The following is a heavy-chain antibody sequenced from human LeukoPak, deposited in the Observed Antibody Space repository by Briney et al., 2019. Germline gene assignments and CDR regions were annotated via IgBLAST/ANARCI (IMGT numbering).Heavy chain of an antibody. J-gene: IGHJ4*02. V-gene: IGHV3-23*01. Sequence: PGGSLRLSCAASGFTFSIYAMNWVRQAPGKGLEWVSGITASGGNIYYADSVKGRFTISRDNSKNTLYLQMNSLRAEDTAVYYCAKDPEPPYCSGRSCYDIYWGQGTLVTVSS. D-gene: IGHD2-15*01. CDR3: AKDPEPPYCSGRSCYDIY. CDR2: ITASGGNI. CDR1: GFTFSIYA.